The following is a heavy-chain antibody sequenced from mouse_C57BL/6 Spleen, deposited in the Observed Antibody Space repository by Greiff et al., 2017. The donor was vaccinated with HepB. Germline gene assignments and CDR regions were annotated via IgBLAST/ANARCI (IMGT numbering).Heavy chain of an antibody. CDR1: GFTFSDYG. CDR3: ARGPPYYYAMDY. V-gene: IGHV5-17*01. Sequence: EVKLVESGGGLVKPGGSLKLSCAASGFTFSDYGMHWVRQAPEKGLEWVAYISSGSSTIYYADTVKGRFTISRDNAKNTLFLQMTSLRSEDTAMYYCARGPPYYYAMDYWGQGTSVTVSS. J-gene: IGHJ4*01. CDR2: ISSGSSTI.